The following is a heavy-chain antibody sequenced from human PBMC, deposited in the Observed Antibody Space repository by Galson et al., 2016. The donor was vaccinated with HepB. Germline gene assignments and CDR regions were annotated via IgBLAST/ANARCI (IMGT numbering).Heavy chain of an antibody. V-gene: IGHV4-61*01. CDR1: SDPVTSGTYY. CDR3: ARDEGFYNGMDV. CDR2: IHDSGNT. D-gene: IGHD2-2*02. Sequence: SETLSLTCTVSSDPVTSGTYYWSWVRQSPGKGLDWIGYIHDSGNTNYNPSIKSRVTISRDTSKNQFFLELTSVTAADTAVYYCARDEGFYNGMDVWGQGTEVTVSS. J-gene: IGHJ6*02.